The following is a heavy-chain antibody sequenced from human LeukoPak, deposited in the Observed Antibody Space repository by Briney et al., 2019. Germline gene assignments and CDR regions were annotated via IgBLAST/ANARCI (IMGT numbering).Heavy chain of an antibody. CDR2: IIPIFGTA. CDR3: ARVGRSGYYYVFDY. Sequence: ASVKVSCKASGGTFSSYAISWVRQAPGQGLEWMGGIIPIFGTANYAQKFQGRVTITADESTSTAYMELSSLRSEDTAVYYCARVGRSGYYYVFDYWGQGTQVTVSS. CDR1: GGTFSSYA. J-gene: IGHJ4*02. D-gene: IGHD3-22*01. V-gene: IGHV1-69*13.